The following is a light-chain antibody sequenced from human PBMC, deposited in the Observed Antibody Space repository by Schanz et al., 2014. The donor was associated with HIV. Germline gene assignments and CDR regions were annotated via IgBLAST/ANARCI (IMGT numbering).Light chain of an antibody. CDR3: CSYADGGTYVV. J-gene: IGLJ2*01. Sequence: QSALTQPPSASGSPGQSVTISCTGTSSDVGGYNYVSWYQQHPGKAPKLMIYNVNTQPSRVPDRFSGSKSGNTASMTISGLQADDEADYYCCSYADGGTYVVFGGGTKLTVL. CDR1: SSDVGGYNY. V-gene: IGLV2-8*01. CDR2: NVN.